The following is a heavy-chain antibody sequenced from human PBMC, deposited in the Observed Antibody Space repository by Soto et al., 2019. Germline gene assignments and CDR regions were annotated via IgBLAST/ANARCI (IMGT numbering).Heavy chain of an antibody. CDR1: GYTFTGYY. CDR2: INPNSGGT. D-gene: IGHD2-21*02. J-gene: IGHJ6*02. Sequence: ASVKVSCKASGYTFTGYYMHWVRQVPGQGLEWMGWINPNSGGTNYAQKFQGRVTITADESTRTAYMELSSLRSEDTAVYYCARAVVVTAIQHYYYGMDVWGQGTTVTVSS. CDR3: ARAVVVTAIQHYYYGMDV. V-gene: IGHV1-2*02.